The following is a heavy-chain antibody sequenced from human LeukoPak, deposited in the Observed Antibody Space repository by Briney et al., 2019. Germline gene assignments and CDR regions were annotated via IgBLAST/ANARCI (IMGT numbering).Heavy chain of an antibody. CDR1: GFTFDDYA. CDR3: AKARNYYDFWSGYYRSLDY. V-gene: IGHV3-9*01. D-gene: IGHD3-3*01. J-gene: IGHJ4*02. CDR2: ISWNSGSI. Sequence: GGSLRLSCAASGFTFDDYAMHWVRQAPGKGLEWVSGISWNSGSIGYADSVKGRFTISRDDAKNSLYLQMNSLRAEDTALYYCAKARNYYDFWSGYYRSLDYWGQGTLVTVSS.